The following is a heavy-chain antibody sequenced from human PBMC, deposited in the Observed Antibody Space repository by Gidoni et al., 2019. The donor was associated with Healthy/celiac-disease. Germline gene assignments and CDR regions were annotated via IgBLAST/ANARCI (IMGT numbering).Heavy chain of an antibody. Sequence: EVQLVESGGGLVQPGGSLRLSWSASGFTFCSYAMSWVRQGSGKGLGWVAAIIGSGGSTYYADSVKGRFTISRDNSKNTLYLQMNSLRAEDTAVYYCAKDGDYYDSFRPGWFDPWGQGTLVTVSS. D-gene: IGHD3-22*01. CDR3: AKDGDYYDSFRPGWFDP. J-gene: IGHJ5*02. CDR1: GFTFCSYA. CDR2: IIGSGGST. V-gene: IGHV3-23*04.